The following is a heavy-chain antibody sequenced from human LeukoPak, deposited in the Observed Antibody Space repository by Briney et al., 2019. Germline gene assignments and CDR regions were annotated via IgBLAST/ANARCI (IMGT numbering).Heavy chain of an antibody. CDR2: ISGRSGTT. V-gene: IGHV3-23*01. CDR3: AKVGTVYFPLDF. CDR1: GFTFTSSA. D-gene: IGHD2/OR15-2a*01. J-gene: IGHJ4*02. Sequence: PGGSLRLSCVASGFTFTSSAMSWVRPALGKGLEWVSAISGRSGTTYYADSVKGRFTISRDNSKNTLYPQMNSLRAGDTAVYYCAKVGTVYFPLDFWGQGTLVTVSS.